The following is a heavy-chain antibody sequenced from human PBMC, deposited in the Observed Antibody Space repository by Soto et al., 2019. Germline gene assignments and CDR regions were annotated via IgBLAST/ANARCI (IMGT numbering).Heavy chain of an antibody. J-gene: IGHJ4*02. CDR3: ATEFGGPPGY. CDR1: GFTFSSYG. Sequence: QVQLVESGGGVVQPGRSLRLSCAASGFTFSSYGMHWVRQAPGKGLEWVAVISYDGSNKYYADSVKGRFPISRDNSKNTLYLQMNSLRAEDTDVYYCATEFGGPPGYWGQGTLVTVSS. D-gene: IGHD3-3*01. CDR2: ISYDGSNK. V-gene: IGHV3-30*03.